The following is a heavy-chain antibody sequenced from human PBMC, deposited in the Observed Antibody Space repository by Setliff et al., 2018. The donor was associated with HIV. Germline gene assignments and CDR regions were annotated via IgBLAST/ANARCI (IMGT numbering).Heavy chain of an antibody. J-gene: IGHJ3*02. Sequence: SETLSLTCTVSGDSISRDFYYWNWIRQPAGKGLEWIGHIYTNGRTHYNPSLKSRVTISMNTSKNQFSLKLSSVTAADTAVYYCARNDAFDIWGQGTLVTVS. V-gene: IGHV4-61*09. CDR3: ARNDAFDI. CDR1: GDSISRDFYY. CDR2: IYTNGRT.